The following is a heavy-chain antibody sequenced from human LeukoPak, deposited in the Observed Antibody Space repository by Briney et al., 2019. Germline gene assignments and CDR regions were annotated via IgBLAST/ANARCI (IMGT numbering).Heavy chain of an antibody. D-gene: IGHD6-13*01. CDR3: ARDSGIAAAGDFDY. CDR1: GYTFTSYG. CDR2: ISAYNGNT. V-gene: IGHV1-18*03. J-gene: IGHJ4*02. Sequence: ASVKVSCKASGYTFTSYGISWVRQAPGQGLEWMGWISAYNGNTNYAQKLQGRVTMTTDTSTSTAYMELRSLRSDDIAVYYCARDSGIAAAGDFDYWGQGTLVTVSS.